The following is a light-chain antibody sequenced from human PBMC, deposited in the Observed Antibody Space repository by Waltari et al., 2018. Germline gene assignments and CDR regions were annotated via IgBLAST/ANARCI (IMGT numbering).Light chain of an antibody. V-gene: IGKV2-30*01. CDR1: QSPVFSDGTPY. CDR3: MQGTHWPWT. CDR2: QVS. J-gene: IGKJ1*01. Sequence: DVVMTQSPLSLPVTLGQPASIPCRSSQSPVFSDGTPYLNWFPQRPGQSPRRLIYQVSDRDSGVPDRFSGSGSGTDFTLKISRVEAEDVGLYYCMQGTHWPWTFGQGTKVEIK.